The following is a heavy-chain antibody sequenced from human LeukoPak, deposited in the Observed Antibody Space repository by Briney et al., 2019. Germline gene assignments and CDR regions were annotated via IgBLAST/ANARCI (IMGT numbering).Heavy chain of an antibody. D-gene: IGHD6-19*01. Sequence: GGSLRLSCAASGFTFSDYMMSWVRQAPGKGLEWLGHIKGDGSDKYYVESVKGRFTISRDNVKNSLYLEMNSLRAEDTAVYSCTRDEGVTVITYRFDYWGQGTLVIVSS. J-gene: IGHJ4*02. CDR2: IKGDGSDK. V-gene: IGHV3-7*01. CDR3: TRDEGVTVITYRFDY. CDR1: GFTFSDYM.